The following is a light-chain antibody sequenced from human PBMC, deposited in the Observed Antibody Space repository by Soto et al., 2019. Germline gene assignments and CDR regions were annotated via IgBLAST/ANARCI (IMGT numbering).Light chain of an antibody. V-gene: IGLV2-14*01. CDR1: SSDVGRYNY. Sequence: QSALTQPASVSGSPGQSITISCTGTSSDVGRYNYVSWYRQHPGTAPKLIISDVNSRPSGISNRFSGSKSGNTASLTISGLQAEDEANYYCSAYTSSSTWVFGGGTKLTVL. CDR2: DVN. CDR3: SAYTSSSTWV. J-gene: IGLJ3*02.